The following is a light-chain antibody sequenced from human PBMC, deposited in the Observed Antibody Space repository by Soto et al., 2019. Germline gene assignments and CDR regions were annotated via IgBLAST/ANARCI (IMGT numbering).Light chain of an antibody. CDR1: SSDVGGYDY. CDR3: KSYRSSGTPYV. CDR2: EVS. Sequence: QSVLTQPASVSGSPGQSITISCTGISSDVGGYDYVSWYQQHPGRAPKLMIYEVSYRPSGVSSRFSGSKSGNTASLTISGLQAEDEADYYCKSYRSSGTPYVFGTGTKVTVL. V-gene: IGLV2-14*01. J-gene: IGLJ1*01.